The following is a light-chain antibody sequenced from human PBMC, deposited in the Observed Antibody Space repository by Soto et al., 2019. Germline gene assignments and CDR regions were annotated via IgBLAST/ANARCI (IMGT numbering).Light chain of an antibody. CDR1: QSVSFY. J-gene: IGKJ1*01. CDR2: DAS. Sequence: EIVLTQSPATLSLSPGERATLSCRASQSVSFYLAWYQQKPGQAPRLLIYDASNRATGIPARFSGSGSGTDFTPTIISLEPEDFAVYYCQKRNNWPPKFGQGTKVEIK. CDR3: QKRNNWPPK. V-gene: IGKV3-11*01.